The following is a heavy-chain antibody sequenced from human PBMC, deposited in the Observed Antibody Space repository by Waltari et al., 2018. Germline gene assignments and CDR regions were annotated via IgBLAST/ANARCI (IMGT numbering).Heavy chain of an antibody. CDR2: ISSSGGTI. D-gene: IGHD6-13*01. CDR1: GFTFSSYG. CDR3: AKAYPSSWYDAFDI. V-gene: IGHV3-NL1*01. J-gene: IGHJ3*02. Sequence: QVQLVESGGGVVQPGRSLRLSCAASGFTFSSYGMHWVRQAPGKGLEWVSVISSSGGTIYYADSVKGRFTISRDNAKNSLYLQMNSLRAEDTALYYCAKAYPSSWYDAFDIWGQGTMVTVSS.